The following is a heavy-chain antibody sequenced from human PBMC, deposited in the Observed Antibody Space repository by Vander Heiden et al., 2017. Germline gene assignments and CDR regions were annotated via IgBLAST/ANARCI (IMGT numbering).Heavy chain of an antibody. Sequence: QVQLVQSGAEVKKPGASVKVSCKASGYTFPSYGISWVRQAPGQGLGWMGWISDYNGNTNYAQKFQARVTMTTDISPSTAYMELRSLRSDDTAVYYCARLYYYDSSGYNQFDYWGQGTLVTVSS. D-gene: IGHD3-22*01. V-gene: IGHV1-18*01. CDR2: ISDYNGNT. CDR3: ARLYYYDSSGYNQFDY. J-gene: IGHJ4*02. CDR1: GYTFPSYG.